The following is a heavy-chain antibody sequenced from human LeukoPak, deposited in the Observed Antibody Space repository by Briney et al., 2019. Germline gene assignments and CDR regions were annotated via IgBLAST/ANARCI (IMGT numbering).Heavy chain of an antibody. CDR2: IHYSGST. CDR1: GVSISPFY. J-gene: IGHJ4*02. V-gene: IGHV4-59*08. D-gene: IGHD5-18*01. CDR3: ARHIMHTAMPAQYFDY. Sequence: SETLSLTCTVSGVSISPFYWSWIRQPPGKGLEWIGYIHYSGSTYYNPSLKSRVTISVDTSKNQFSLKLSSVTAADTAVYYCARHIMHTAMPAQYFDYWGQGTLVTVSS.